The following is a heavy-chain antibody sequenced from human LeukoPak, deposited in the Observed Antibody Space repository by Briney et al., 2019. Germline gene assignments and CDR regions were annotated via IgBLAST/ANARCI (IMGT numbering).Heavy chain of an antibody. V-gene: IGHV3-7*01. CDR3: ARDSSGYQ. Sequence: GGSLRLSCAASGFTLSTYWMSWVRQAPGKGLEGVANIKEHGCDKHHGDSVKGRFTFPRGNAKNSLYLQMNSLRAEDTAVYYCARDSSGYQWGQGTLVTVSS. D-gene: IGHD3-22*01. CDR1: GFTLSTYW. J-gene: IGHJ4*02. CDR2: IKEHGCDK.